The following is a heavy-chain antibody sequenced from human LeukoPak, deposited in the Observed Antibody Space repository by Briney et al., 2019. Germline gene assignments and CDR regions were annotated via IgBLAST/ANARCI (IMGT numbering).Heavy chain of an antibody. V-gene: IGHV3-48*01. CDR1: GFTFSSYS. CDR3: ARDLGGYSCGYNY. D-gene: IGHD5-18*01. Sequence: PGGSLRLSCAASGFTFSSYSMNWVRQAPGKGLEWVSYISSSSSTIYYADSVKGRFTISRDNAKNSLYLQMNSLRAEDTAVYYCARDLGGYSCGYNYWGQGTLVTVSS. CDR2: ISSSSSTI. J-gene: IGHJ4*02.